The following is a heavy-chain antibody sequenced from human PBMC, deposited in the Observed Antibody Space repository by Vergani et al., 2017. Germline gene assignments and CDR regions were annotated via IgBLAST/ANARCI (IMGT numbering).Heavy chain of an antibody. Sequence: QVQLQESGPGLVKPSQTLSLTCTVSGGSISSYYWSWIRQPPGKGLEWIGYIYYSGSTNYNPSLKSRVTISVDTSKNQFSLKLSSVTAADTAVYYCEYCSGGSCYVGGYWGQGTLVTVSS. CDR3: EYCSGGSCYVGGY. D-gene: IGHD2-15*01. CDR2: IYYSGST. J-gene: IGHJ4*02. V-gene: IGHV4-59*01. CDR1: GGSISSYY.